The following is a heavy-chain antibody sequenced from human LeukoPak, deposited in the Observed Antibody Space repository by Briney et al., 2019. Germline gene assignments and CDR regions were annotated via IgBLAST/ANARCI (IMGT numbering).Heavy chain of an antibody. CDR1: GFTFSGYA. V-gene: IGHV3-23*01. CDR3: AKSSSSWSYYFNY. D-gene: IGHD6-13*01. CDR2: ITITGSSP. J-gene: IGHJ4*02. Sequence: GGSLRFSCAASGFTFSGYAMAWVRQAPGKGLEWVSSITITGSSPSYADSVKGRFTVSRDNSKNTLYLQMNSLRAEDTAVYFCAKSSSSWSYYFNYWGQGTLVTVSS.